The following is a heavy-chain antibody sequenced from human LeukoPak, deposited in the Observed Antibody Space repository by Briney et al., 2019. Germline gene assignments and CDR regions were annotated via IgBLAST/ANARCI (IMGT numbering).Heavy chain of an antibody. V-gene: IGHV1-3*01. CDR2: INAGNGNT. Sequence: GASVKVSCKASGYTFTTYAIHWVRQAPGQRLEWMGWINAGNGNTKYSQKFQARVTITRDTSASTAYMEPSSLRSEDTAVYYCARDPIGSRWPYYFDYWGQGTLVTVSS. J-gene: IGHJ4*02. CDR1: GYTFTTYA. D-gene: IGHD6-13*01. CDR3: ARDPIGSRWPYYFDY.